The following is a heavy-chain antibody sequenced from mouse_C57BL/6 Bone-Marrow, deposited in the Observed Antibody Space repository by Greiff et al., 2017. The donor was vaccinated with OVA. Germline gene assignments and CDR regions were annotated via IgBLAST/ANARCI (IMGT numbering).Heavy chain of an antibody. J-gene: IGHJ1*03. CDR3: ARWGLPYWYFDV. V-gene: IGHV1-18*01. CDR1: GYTFTDNN. CDR2: INPNNGGT. D-gene: IGHD3-1*01. Sequence: VQLQQSGPELVKPGASVKIPCKASGYTFTDNNMDWVKQSHGKSLEWIGDINPNNGGTIYNQKFKGKATLTVDKSSSTAYMELRSLTSEDTAVYYCARWGLPYWYFDVWGTGTTVTVSS.